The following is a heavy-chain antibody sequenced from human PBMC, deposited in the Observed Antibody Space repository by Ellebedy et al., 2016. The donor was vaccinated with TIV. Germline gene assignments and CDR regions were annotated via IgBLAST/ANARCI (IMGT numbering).Heavy chain of an antibody. CDR2: FDPEDGET. Sequence: AASVKVSCKVSGYTLTELSMHWVRQAPGKGLEWMGGFDPEDGETIYAQKFQGRVTMTEDTSTDTAYMELSSLRSEDTAVYYCATRSKLNPYSSGWYYFDYWGQGTLVTVSS. D-gene: IGHD6-19*01. V-gene: IGHV1-24*01. J-gene: IGHJ4*02. CDR1: GYTLTELS. CDR3: ATRSKLNPYSSGWYYFDY.